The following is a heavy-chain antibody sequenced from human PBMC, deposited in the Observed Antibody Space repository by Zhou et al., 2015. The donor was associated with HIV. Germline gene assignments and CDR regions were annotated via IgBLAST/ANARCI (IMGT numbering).Heavy chain of an antibody. D-gene: IGHD2-15*01. J-gene: IGHJ4*02. CDR2: IIPIFGTA. Sequence: QVQLVQSGAEVKKPGSSVKVSCKASGGTFSSYAISWVRQAPGQGLEWMGGIIPIFGTANYAQKFQGRVTITADESTSTAYMELSSLRSEDTAVYYCARIGICSGGSCHSERDDYWGQGTLVTVSS. V-gene: IGHV1-69*01. CDR3: ARIGICSGGSCHSERDDY. CDR1: GGTFSSYA.